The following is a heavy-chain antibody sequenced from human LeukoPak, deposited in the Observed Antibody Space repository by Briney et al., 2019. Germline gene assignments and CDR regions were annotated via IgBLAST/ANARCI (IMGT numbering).Heavy chain of an antibody. CDR2: INHSGST. D-gene: IGHD5-18*01. J-gene: IGHJ4*02. CDR3: AVSMETAMALDY. CDR1: GGSFSGYY. Sequence: SETLSLTCAVYGGSFSGYYWSWIRQPPGKGLEWIGEINHSGSTNYNPSLKSRVTISVDTSKNQCSLKLSSVTAADTAVDYCAVSMETAMALDYRGQGTLVTVSS. V-gene: IGHV4-34*01.